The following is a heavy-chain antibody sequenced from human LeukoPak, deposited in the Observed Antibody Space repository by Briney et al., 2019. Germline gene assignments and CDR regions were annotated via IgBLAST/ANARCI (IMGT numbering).Heavy chain of an antibody. CDR3: ARFVGDDSSGYFDY. D-gene: IGHD3-22*01. CDR2: IRYDGSNK. J-gene: IGHJ4*02. CDR1: GFTFSSYG. V-gene: IGHV3-30*02. Sequence: AGGSLRLSCAASGFTFSSYGMHWVRQAPGKGLEWVAFIRYDGSNKYYADSVKGRFTISRDNSKNTLYLQMNSLRAEDTAVYYCARFVGDDSSGYFDYWGQGTLVTVSS.